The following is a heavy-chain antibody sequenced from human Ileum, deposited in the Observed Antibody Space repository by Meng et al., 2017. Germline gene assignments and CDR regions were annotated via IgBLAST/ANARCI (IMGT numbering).Heavy chain of an antibody. V-gene: IGHV4-4*02. Sequence: QVQRQASGPRLVRPSGTPSLTFGGSGTWWSWVRQPPGKGLEWIGEIFQSGRTNYNPSLKSRVTISIDKSKSQISLQLSAVTAADTAVYSCATSNDRDVYYLGYWGQGTLVTVSS. D-gene: IGHD3-22*01. CDR2: IFQSGRT. J-gene: IGHJ4*02. CDR3: ATSNDRDVYYLGY. CDR1: GTW.